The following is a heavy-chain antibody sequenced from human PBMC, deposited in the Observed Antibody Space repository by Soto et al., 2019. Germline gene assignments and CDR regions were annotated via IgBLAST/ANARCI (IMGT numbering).Heavy chain of an antibody. CDR2: IYYSGST. V-gene: IGHV4-31*03. D-gene: IGHD1-7*01. CDR3: ARGPGGGWNYRVDAFDI. CDR1: GGSISSGGYY. Sequence: QVQLQESGPGLVKPSQTLSLTCTVSGGSISSGGYYWSWIRQHPGKGLEWIGYIYYSGSTYYNPSLKSRVTISVDTSKYQFSLKLNSVTAADTAVYYCARGPGGGWNYRVDAFDIWGQGTMVTVSS. J-gene: IGHJ3*02.